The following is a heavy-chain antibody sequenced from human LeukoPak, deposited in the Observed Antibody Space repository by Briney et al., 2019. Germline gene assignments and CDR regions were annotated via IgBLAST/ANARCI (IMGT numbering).Heavy chain of an antibody. D-gene: IGHD2-15*01. CDR2: IYYRGST. CDR1: GGSIRGSSYY. CDR3: ALIRGYCRT. Sequence: PSETLSLTCTVSGGSIRGSSYYWGWIRQPPGKGLEWIGSIYYRGSTYYNPTLKSRVTVSVDTSKSQFSLKLSPVTAADTAVYYCALIRGYCRTWGQGTLVTVSS. J-gene: IGHJ5*02. V-gene: IGHV4-39*01.